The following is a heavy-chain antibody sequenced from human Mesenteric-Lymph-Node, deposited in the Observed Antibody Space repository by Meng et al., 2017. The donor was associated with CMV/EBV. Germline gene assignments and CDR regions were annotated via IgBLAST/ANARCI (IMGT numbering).Heavy chain of an antibody. J-gene: IGHJ6*02. Sequence: GESLKISCAASAFTFSNAWMSWVRQAPGKGLEWVGRIKTKTDSETTDHAAPVKGRFIISRDDSKNTLYLQMNSLKTEDTAVYYCTTGAGIAAVGSYGMDVWGQGTTVTVSS. V-gene: IGHV3-15*01. CDR3: TTGAGIAAVGSYGMDV. D-gene: IGHD6-13*01. CDR2: IKTKTDSETT. CDR1: AFTFSNAW.